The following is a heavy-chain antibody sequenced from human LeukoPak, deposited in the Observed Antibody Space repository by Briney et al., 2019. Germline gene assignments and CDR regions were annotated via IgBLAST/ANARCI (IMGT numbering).Heavy chain of an antibody. Sequence: PGGSLRLSCAASGFTVSPYGIHWVRQAPGKGLEWVTFIRFDGSNEYYTDSVKGRFTISRDNSKNTLYLQMNSLRPEDTAVYYCAGDFDYWGQGTLVTVSS. V-gene: IGHV3-30*02. J-gene: IGHJ4*02. CDR2: IRFDGSNE. CDR3: AGDFDY. CDR1: GFTVSPYG.